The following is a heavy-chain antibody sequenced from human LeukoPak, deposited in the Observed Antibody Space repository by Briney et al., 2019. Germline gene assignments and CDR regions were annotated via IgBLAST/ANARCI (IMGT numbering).Heavy chain of an antibody. D-gene: IGHD5-18*01. J-gene: IGHJ4*02. V-gene: IGHV2-5*02. CDR2: IYWDDDR. Sequence: SGPTLVNPTQTLTLTCTFSGFPLSTYGGGVGWVRQPPGKALEWLALIYWDDDRRYSPSLKTRLTITKDTSKNQVVLTMTNMDPVDTATYYCARISGYSYGRTGQTDYWGQGTLVTVSS. CDR1: GFPLSTYGGG. CDR3: ARISGYSYGRTGQTDY.